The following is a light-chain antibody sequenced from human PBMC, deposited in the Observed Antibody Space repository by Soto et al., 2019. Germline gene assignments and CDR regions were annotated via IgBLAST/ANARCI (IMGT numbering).Light chain of an antibody. J-gene: IGKJ5*01. CDR3: QQLNSYPH. Sequence: DIQLTQSPSFLSASVGDRVTITCRASQGISSYLAWYQQKPGKAPKLLIYAASTLQSGVPSRFSGSGSGTEFTLTISSLQPEDFATYYCQQLNSYPHFAQGTRLEIK. CDR2: AAS. V-gene: IGKV1-9*01. CDR1: QGISSY.